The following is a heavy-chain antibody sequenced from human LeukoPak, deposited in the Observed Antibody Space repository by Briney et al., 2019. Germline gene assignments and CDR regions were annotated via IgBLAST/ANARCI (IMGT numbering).Heavy chain of an antibody. CDR3: AKVIVGATYYFDY. D-gene: IGHD1-26*01. V-gene: IGHV3-23*01. Sequence: GGSLRLSCAAPGFTFSSYAMSWVRQAPGKGLEWVSAISGSGGSTYYADSVKGRFTISRDNSKNTLYLQMNSLRAEDTAVYYCAKVIVGATYYFDYWGQGTLVTVSS. J-gene: IGHJ4*02. CDR2: ISGSGGST. CDR1: GFTFSSYA.